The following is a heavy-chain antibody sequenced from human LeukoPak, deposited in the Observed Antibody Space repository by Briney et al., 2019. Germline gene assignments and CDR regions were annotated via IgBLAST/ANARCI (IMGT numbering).Heavy chain of an antibody. CDR3: AKDGEIAVVKD. J-gene: IGHJ4*02. CDR2: ISGSGGST. D-gene: IGHD3-22*01. V-gene: IGHV3-23*01. CDR1: GFTFSSYA. Sequence: PGGSLRLSCAASGFTFSSYAMSWVRQAPGKGLEWVSAISGSGGSTYYAGSVKGRFTISRDNSKNTLYLQMNSLRAEDTAVYYRAKDGEIAVVKDWGQGTLVTVSS.